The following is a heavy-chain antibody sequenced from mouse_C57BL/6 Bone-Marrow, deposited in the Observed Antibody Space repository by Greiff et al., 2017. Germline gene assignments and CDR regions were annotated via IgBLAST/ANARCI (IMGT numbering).Heavy chain of an antibody. D-gene: IGHD4-1*01. CDR2: ISSGSSTN. Sequence: EVQLVESGGGLVQPGGSLKLSCAASGFTFSDYGMHWVRQAPEKGLEWVAYISSGSSTNYYADTVKGRFTIYRDNAKKTLFLQMTSLRSEDTGMYYCARPVWAWFVNWGQGTLVTVSA. V-gene: IGHV5-17*01. CDR1: GFTFSDYG. CDR3: ARPVWAWFVN. J-gene: IGHJ3*01.